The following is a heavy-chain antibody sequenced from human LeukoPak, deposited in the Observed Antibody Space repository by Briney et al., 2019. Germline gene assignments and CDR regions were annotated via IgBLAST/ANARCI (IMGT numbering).Heavy chain of an antibody. V-gene: IGHV1-69*05. J-gene: IGHJ6*03. CDR2: IIPIFGTA. CDR1: GGTFSSYA. D-gene: IGHD3-10*01. CDR3: ARGTSMVRGVRLYYYMDV. Sequence: GASVKVSCKASGGTFSSYAISWVRQAPGQGLEWMGGIIPIFGTANYAQKFQGRVTMTRNTSISTAYMELSSLRSEDTAVYYCARGTSMVRGVRLYYYMDVWGKGTTVTISS.